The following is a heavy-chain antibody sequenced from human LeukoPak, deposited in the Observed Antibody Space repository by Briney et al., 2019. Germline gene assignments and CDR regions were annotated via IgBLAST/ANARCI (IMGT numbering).Heavy chain of an antibody. J-gene: IGHJ4*02. V-gene: IGHV3-30*02. Sequence: PGGSLRLSCAASGFTFSSYGMHWVRQAPGKGLEWVAVIWYDGSNKYYADSVKGRFTISRDNSKNTLYLQMNSLRAEDTAVYYCAKGISSNKEDYWGQGTLVTVSS. CDR2: IWYDGSNK. CDR3: AKGISSNKEDY. CDR1: GFTFSSYG.